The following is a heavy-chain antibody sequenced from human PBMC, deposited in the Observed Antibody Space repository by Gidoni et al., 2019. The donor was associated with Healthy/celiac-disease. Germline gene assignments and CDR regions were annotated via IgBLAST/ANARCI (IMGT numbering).Heavy chain of an antibody. J-gene: IGHJ6*02. CDR3: VANFGPDYYYYGMDV. D-gene: IGHD3-16*01. CDR2: IYYSGST. CDR1: GGSIRSGGYY. Sequence: QVQLQESGPGLVKPSQTLSPTCPVPGGSIRSGGYYWSWTRQHPGKGLEWIGYIYYSGSTYYNPSLKSRVTISVDTSKNQFSLKLSSVTAADTAVYYCVANFGPDYYYYGMDVWGQGTTVTVSS. V-gene: IGHV4-31*03.